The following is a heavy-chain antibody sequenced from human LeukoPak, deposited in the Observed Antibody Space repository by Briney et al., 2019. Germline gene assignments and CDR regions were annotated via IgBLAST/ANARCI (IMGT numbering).Heavy chain of an antibody. CDR2: ISSSGSTI. CDR3: ARKDVTIFGVVIEDYGMDV. V-gene: IGHV3-11*01. Sequence: PGGSLRLSCAASGFTFSDYYMSWIRQAPGKGLEWVSYISSSGSTIYYADSVKGRFTISRDNAKNSLYLQMNSLRAEDTAVYYCARKDVTIFGVVIEDYGMDVWGQGTTVTVSS. CDR1: GFTFSDYY. J-gene: IGHJ6*02. D-gene: IGHD3-3*01.